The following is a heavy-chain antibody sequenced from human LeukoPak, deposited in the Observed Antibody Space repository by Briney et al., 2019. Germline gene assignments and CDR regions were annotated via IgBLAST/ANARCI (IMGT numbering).Heavy chain of an antibody. CDR3: AKGWDSGSYPFFDY. CDR1: GFTFSNAW. D-gene: IGHD1-26*01. V-gene: IGHV3-15*07. Sequence: TGGSLGLSCAASGFTFSNAWMNWVRQAPGKGLEWVGRIKSKTDGGTTDYAAPVKGRFTISRDDSKNTLYLQMNSLRAEDTAVYYCAKGWDSGSYPFFDYWGQGTLVTVSS. J-gene: IGHJ4*02. CDR2: IKSKTDGGTT.